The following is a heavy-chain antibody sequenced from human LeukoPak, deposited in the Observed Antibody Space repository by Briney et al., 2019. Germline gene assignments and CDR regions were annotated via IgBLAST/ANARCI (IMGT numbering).Heavy chain of an antibody. CDR3: ARDPGSGWWGGFDL. V-gene: IGHV3-53*01. CDR1: GFTVSSNY. D-gene: IGHD6-19*01. J-gene: IGHJ5*02. CDR2: IYSGGTT. Sequence: GGSLRLSCAASGFTVSSNYMSWVRQAPGKGLGWVSVIYSGGTTYYADSVKGRFTISRDNSRDSLYLQMSSLRPEDTAVYYCARDPGSGWWGGFDLWGQGTLVTVSS.